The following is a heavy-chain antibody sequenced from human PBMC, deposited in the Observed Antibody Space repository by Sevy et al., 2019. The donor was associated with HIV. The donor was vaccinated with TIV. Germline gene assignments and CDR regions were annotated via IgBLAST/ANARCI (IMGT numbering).Heavy chain of an antibody. CDR3: ARVSTIVVVPAAKGQYYYYMDV. D-gene: IGHD2-2*01. J-gene: IGHJ6*03. CDR1: GYTFTGYY. V-gene: IGHV1-2*02. CDR2: INPNSGGT. Sequence: ASVKVSCKASGYTFTGYYMHWVRQAPGQGLEWMGWINPNSGGTNYAQKFQGRVTMTRDTSISTAYMELSRLRSDDTAVYYCARVSTIVVVPAAKGQYYYYMDVWGKGTTVTVSS.